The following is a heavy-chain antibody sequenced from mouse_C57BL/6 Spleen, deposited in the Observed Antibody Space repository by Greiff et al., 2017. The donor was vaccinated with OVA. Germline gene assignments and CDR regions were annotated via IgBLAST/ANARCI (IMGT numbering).Heavy chain of an antibody. CDR2: IDPSDSYT. J-gene: IGHJ2*01. CDR3: ASLDSSGPYFDH. D-gene: IGHD3-2*02. CDR1: GYTFTSYW. V-gene: IGHV1-69*01. Sequence: QVQLQQPGAELVMPGASVKLSCKASGYTFTSYWMHWVKQRPGQGLEWIGEIDPSDSYTNYNQKFKGKSTLTVDKSSSTAYMQLSSLTSEDSAVYYCASLDSSGPYFDHRGQGTTLTVSS.